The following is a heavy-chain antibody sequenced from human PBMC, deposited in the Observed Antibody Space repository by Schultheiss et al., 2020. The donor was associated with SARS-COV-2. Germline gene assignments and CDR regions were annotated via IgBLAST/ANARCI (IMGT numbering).Heavy chain of an antibody. Sequence: ASVKVSCKVSGYTLTELSMHWVRQAPGKGLEWMGWMNPNSGNTGYAQKFQGRVTMTRNTSISTAYMELSSLRSEDTAVYYCARGHSGSYYGGAFDIWGQGTMVTVSS. CDR3: ARGHSGSYYGGAFDI. CDR1: GYTLTELS. J-gene: IGHJ3*02. V-gene: IGHV1-8*01. CDR2: MNPNSGNT. D-gene: IGHD1-26*01.